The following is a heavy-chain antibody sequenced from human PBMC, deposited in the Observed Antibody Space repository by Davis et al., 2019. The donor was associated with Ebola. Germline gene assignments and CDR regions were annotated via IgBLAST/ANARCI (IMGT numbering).Heavy chain of an antibody. Sequence: PGGSLRLSCATSGFTFSDYYMSWIRQAPGKGLEWVSYIGNSDRTINYADSVQGRFTISRDNAKNSLYLQMNSLRGEDTAVYFCAKHGTPTAIGGQGTLVTVSS. CDR2: IGNSDRTI. CDR1: GFTFSDYY. J-gene: IGHJ4*02. V-gene: IGHV3-11*01. D-gene: IGHD2-2*01. CDR3: AKHGTPTAI.